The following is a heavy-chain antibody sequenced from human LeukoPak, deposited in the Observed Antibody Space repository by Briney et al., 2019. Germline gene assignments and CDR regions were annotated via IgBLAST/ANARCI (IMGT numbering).Heavy chain of an antibody. CDR2: IYYSGST. CDR1: GGSISSSSYY. V-gene: IGHV4-39*01. J-gene: IGHJ5*02. D-gene: IGHD3-10*01. Sequence: SETLSLTCTVSGGSISSSSYYWGWIRQPPGKGLEWIGSIYYSGSTYYNPSLKSRVTISVDTSKNQFSLKLSSVTAADTAVYYCARHYYGLLVGGDWFDPWGQGTLVTVSS. CDR3: ARHYYGLLVGGDWFDP.